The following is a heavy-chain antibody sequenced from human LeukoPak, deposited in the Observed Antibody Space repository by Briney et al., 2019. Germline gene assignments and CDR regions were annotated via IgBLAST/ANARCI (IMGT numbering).Heavy chain of an antibody. J-gene: IGHJ4*02. CDR3: ASYCSSTSCALPYYFDY. CDR1: GYTFTGYY. V-gene: IGHV7-4-1*02. CDR2: INTNTGNP. D-gene: IGHD2-2*01. Sequence: ASVKVSCKASGYTFTGYYMHWVRQAPGQGLEWMGWINTNTGNPTYAQGFTGRFVFSLDTSVSTAYLQISSLKAEDTAVYYCASYCSSTSCALPYYFDYWGQGTLVTVSS.